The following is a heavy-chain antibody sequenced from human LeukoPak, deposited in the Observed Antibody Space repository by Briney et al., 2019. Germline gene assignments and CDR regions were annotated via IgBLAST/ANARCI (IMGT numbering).Heavy chain of an antibody. V-gene: IGHV4-39*07. Sequence: SETLSLTCTVSGGSISSSSYYWGWIRQPPGKGLEWIGSIYYSGSTYYNPSLKSRVTISVDTSKNQFSLKLSSVTAADTAVYYCARDSNSDYLWGQGTLVTVSS. D-gene: IGHD4-11*01. CDR1: GGSISSSSYY. CDR2: IYYSGST. CDR3: ARDSNSDYL. J-gene: IGHJ4*02.